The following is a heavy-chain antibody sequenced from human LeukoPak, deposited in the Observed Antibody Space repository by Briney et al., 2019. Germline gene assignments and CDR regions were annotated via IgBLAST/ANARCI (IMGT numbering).Heavy chain of an antibody. CDR1: GGSIRSYF. CDR3: ARSRYSNYGVDY. V-gene: IGHV4-4*07. Sequence: SETLSLTCTVSGGSIRSYFCSWIRQPAGKGLEWIGRIYTSGSTNYNPSLKSRVTMSVDTSKNQFSLKLSSVTAADTAVYYCARSRYSNYGVDYWGQGTLVTVSS. D-gene: IGHD4-11*01. CDR2: IYTSGST. J-gene: IGHJ4*02.